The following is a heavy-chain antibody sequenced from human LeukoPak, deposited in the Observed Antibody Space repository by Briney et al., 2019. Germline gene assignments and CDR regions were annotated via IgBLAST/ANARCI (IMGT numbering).Heavy chain of an antibody. J-gene: IGHJ4*02. CDR1: GFSISNDW. CDR3: TLIQGWGSGSYYRDF. D-gene: IGHD3-10*01. V-gene: IGHV3-15*01. CDR2: VKSRSAGETT. Sequence: GGSLRLSCAASGFSISNDWMSWVRQAPGKGLVWVARVKSRSAGETTDYAAPVKGRFTISRDDSKNTLYLQMNSLKTEETAVYYCTLIQGWGSGSYYRDFWGQGTLVTVSS.